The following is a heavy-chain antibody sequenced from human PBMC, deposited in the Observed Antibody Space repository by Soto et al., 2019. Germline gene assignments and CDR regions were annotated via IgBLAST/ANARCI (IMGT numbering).Heavy chain of an antibody. Sequence: EVQLLESGGGLVQPGGSLRLSCAASGFTFSSYAMSWVRQAPGKGLEWVSAISGSGGSTYYADSVKGRFTISRDNSKNTRYLAMNSLRAEDTTVYYYAKIYFGDGTNWFDPWGQGTLVTVSS. J-gene: IGHJ5*02. CDR2: ISGSGGST. CDR3: AKIYFGDGTNWFDP. CDR1: GFTFSSYA. D-gene: IGHD3-16*01. V-gene: IGHV3-23*01.